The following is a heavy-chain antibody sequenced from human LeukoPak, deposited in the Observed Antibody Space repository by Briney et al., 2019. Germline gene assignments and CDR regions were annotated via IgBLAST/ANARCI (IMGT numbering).Heavy chain of an antibody. CDR2: IYHSGST. Sequence: SETLSLTCTVSGGSISSYYWSWIRQPPGKGLEWIGSIYHSGSTYYNPSLKSRVTISVDTSKNQFSLKLSSVTAADTAVYYCARNSVYDSSVYSYHFDYWGQGTLVTVSS. V-gene: IGHV4-59*08. CDR3: ARNSVYDSSVYSYHFDY. D-gene: IGHD3-22*01. CDR1: GGSISSYY. J-gene: IGHJ4*02.